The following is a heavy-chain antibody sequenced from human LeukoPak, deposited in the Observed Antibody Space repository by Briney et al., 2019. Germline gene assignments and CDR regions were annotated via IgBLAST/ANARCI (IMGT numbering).Heavy chain of an antibody. CDR1: GYTFTGYY. J-gene: IGHJ6*02. CDR3: ARGVVQDIVSLSYDMDV. V-gene: IGHV1-2*06. D-gene: IGHD2-15*01. Sequence: ASVKVSCKASGYTFTGYYMHWVRQAPGQGLEWMGRINPNSGGTNYAQKFQGRVTMTRGTSISTAYMELSRLRSDDTAVYYCARGVVQDIVSLSYDMDVWGQGSTVTVSS. CDR2: INPNSGGT.